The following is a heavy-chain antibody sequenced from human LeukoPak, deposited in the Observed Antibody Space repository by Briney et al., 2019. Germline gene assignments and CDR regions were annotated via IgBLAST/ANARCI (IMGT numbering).Heavy chain of an antibody. Sequence: SQTLSLTCAISGDSVSSNSAAWNWIRQSPSRGLEWLGRTCYRSKWYNDYAVSVKSRITINPDTSKNQFSLQLNSVTPEDTAVYYCARVGGLELRDWCYYMDVWGKGTTVTVSS. D-gene: IGHD1-7*01. CDR3: ARVGGLELRDWCYYMDV. CDR1: GDSVSSNSAA. V-gene: IGHV6-1*01. CDR2: TCYRSKWYN. J-gene: IGHJ6*03.